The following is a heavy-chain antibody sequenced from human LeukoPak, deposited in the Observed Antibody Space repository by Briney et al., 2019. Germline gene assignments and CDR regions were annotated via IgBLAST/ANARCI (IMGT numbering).Heavy chain of an antibody. CDR1: VGTFINYG. CDR3: ARDRGQAFDSGMDV. D-gene: IGHD2/OR15-2a*01. CDR2: IIVIFDIA. J-gene: IGHJ6*01. V-gene: IGHV1-69*04. Sequence: SVTVTFKCSVGTFINYGIRWLRQPPAQGREWMGNIIVIFDIANYAQNFQGRVTITTDKYSSTAYMELSSLRYEDTAVYYCARDRGQAFDSGMDVWGQGTTVTVSS.